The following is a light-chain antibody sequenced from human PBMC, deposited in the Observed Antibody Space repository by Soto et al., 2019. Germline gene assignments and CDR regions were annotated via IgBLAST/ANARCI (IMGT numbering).Light chain of an antibody. CDR2: HAS. CDR1: QSISNW. J-gene: IGKJ1*01. CDR3: QQYNIYS. V-gene: IGKV1-5*01. Sequence: DIQMTQSPSTLPASVGDRVTITCRASQSISNWLAGYQQKPGTAPKLLIYHASTLESGVPSRFSGSGSGTEFTLTISSLQPDDFATYYCQQYNIYSFGQGTKVEMK.